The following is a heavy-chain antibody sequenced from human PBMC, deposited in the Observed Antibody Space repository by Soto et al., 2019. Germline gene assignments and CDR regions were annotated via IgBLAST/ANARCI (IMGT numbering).Heavy chain of an antibody. CDR1: GFTFSGYG. CDR2: IRYDGSNK. V-gene: IGHV3-33*08. Sequence: PGGSLRLSCAASGFTFSGYGMHWVRQAPGKGLEWVAVIRYDGSNKYYADSVKGRFTISRDNSKNTLYLQMNSLRAEDTAVYYCAXVQFATIFGVVTYYFDYWGQGTLVTVSS. CDR3: AXVQFATIFGVVTYYFDY. J-gene: IGHJ4*02. D-gene: IGHD3-3*01.